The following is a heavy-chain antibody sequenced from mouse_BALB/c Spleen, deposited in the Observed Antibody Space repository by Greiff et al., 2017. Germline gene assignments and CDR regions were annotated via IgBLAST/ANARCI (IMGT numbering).Heavy chain of an antibody. V-gene: IGHV2-9*02. CDR3: ARAGTDNYYAMDY. CDR2: IWAGGST. CDR1: GFSLTSYG. J-gene: IGHJ4*01. D-gene: IGHD4-1*01. Sequence: QVQLKESGPGLVAPSQSLSITCTVSGFSLTSYGVHWVRQPPGKGLEWLGVIWAGGSTNYNSALMSRLSISKDNSKSQVFLKMNSLQTDDTAMYYCARAGTDNYYAMDYWGQGTSVTVSS.